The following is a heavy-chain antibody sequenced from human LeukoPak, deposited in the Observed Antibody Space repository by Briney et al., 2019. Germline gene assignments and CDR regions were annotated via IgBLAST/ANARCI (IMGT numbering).Heavy chain of an antibody. CDR3: ARDFSHTAVVIYYYGLDV. V-gene: IGHV3-11*01. CDR2: ISLRGSTV. Sequence: PGGSLRLSCAASGFTFSDYYMSWVRQAPGKGREWVSYISLRGSTVYSADSGKGLFTVSEDNGQNSLCLQMNSMRAEDTAVYYCARDFSHTAVVIYYYGLDVWGQGTTVSVSS. CDR1: GFTFSDYY. J-gene: IGHJ6*02. D-gene: IGHD5-18*01.